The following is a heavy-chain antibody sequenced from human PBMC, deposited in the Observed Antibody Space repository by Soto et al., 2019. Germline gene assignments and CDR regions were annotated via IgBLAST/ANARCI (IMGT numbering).Heavy chain of an antibody. V-gene: IGHV4-59*01. CDR2: IYYSGST. CDR1: GGSISSYY. CDR3: ARSEGSIAAPGLDFDY. Sequence: PSETLSLTCTVSGGSISSYYWSWIRQPPGKGLEWIGYIYYSGSTNYNPSLKSRVTISVDTSKNQFSLKLSSATAADTAVYYCARSEGSIAAPGLDFDYWGQGTLVTVSS. J-gene: IGHJ4*02. D-gene: IGHD6-6*01.